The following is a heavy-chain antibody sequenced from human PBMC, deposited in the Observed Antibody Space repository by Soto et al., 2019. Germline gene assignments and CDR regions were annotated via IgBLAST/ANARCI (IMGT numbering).Heavy chain of an antibody. CDR1: GYTFTSYG. Sequence: QVQLVQSGAEVKKPGASVKVSCKASGYTFTSYGISWVRQAPGQGLEWMGWISGYNGNTKYAQKLQGRXTXTXYTATSTAYMELRSLRSDDTAVYYCARDLGGQIVDYWGQGTLVTASS. D-gene: IGHD1-26*01. CDR3: ARDLGGQIVDY. CDR2: ISGYNGNT. V-gene: IGHV1-18*01. J-gene: IGHJ4*02.